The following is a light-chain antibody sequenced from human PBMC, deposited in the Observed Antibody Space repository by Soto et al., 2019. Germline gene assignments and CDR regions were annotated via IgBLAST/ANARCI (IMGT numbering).Light chain of an antibody. V-gene: IGLV2-8*01. CDR2: DVN. J-gene: IGLJ2*01. CDR1: SSDVGGYNY. CDR3: SSYAGSNKPA. Sequence: QSALTQPPCASGSPGQSVAISCSGTSSDVGGYNYVSWYQQHPGKAPKLMIYDVNKRPSGVPDRCSGSKSGNTASLTVSGLQAEDEADYYCSSYAGSNKPAFGGGTKLTVL.